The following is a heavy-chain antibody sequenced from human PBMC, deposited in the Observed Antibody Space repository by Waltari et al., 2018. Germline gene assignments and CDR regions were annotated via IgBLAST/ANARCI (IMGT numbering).Heavy chain of an antibody. D-gene: IGHD3-16*01. J-gene: IGHJ4*02. CDR3: ARDRGGPYYFDY. CDR2: IYYSGST. CDR1: GGSISSSSYY. Sequence: QLQLQESGPGLVKPSETLSLTCTVSGGSISSSSYYWGWLRQPPGKGLEWIGSIYYSGSTYHNPTPKGRVTISVDTSKNKFALKLRSVTAADTAVYYGARDRGGPYYFDYWGQGTLVTVSS. V-gene: IGHV4-39*07.